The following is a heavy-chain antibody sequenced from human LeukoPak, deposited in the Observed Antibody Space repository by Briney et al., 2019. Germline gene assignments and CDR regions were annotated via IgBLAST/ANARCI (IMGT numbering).Heavy chain of an antibody. Sequence: SETLSLTCTVSGGSIRSSYYYWGWIRQPPGKGLEWIGSIYDSGSTYYNPSLKSRVTISVDTSKNQFSLKLNSVTAADTAVYYCARGSRGYSGYDPRGWGQGTLVTVSS. D-gene: IGHD5-12*01. CDR2: IYDSGST. CDR3: ARGSRGYSGYDPRG. J-gene: IGHJ4*02. V-gene: IGHV4-39*01. CDR1: GGSIRSSYYY.